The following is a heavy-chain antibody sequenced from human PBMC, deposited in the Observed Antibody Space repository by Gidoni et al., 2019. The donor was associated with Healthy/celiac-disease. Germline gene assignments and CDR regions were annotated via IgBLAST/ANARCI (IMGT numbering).Heavy chain of an antibody. D-gene: IGHD2-2*01. CDR1: GFTFSSYD. J-gene: IGHJ1*01. Sequence: EVQLVESGGGLVQPGGSLRLSCAASGFTFSSYDMSWVRQAPGKGPEWVSVISGSGGSTYYADSVKGRFTISRDNSKNTLYLQMNSLRAEDTAVYYCTNLISEYCSSTSCLGYFQHWGQGTLVTVSS. CDR2: ISGSGGST. CDR3: TNLISEYCSSTSCLGYFQH. V-gene: IGHV3-23*04.